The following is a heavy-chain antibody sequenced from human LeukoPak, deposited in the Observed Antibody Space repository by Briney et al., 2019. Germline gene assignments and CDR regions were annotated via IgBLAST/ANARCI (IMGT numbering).Heavy chain of an antibody. CDR1: GYTFTSYG. D-gene: IGHD6-13*01. CDR3: ARDFVPIAAAGTVWFDP. Sequence: GASVTVSFKASGYTFTSYGISWVRQAPGQGLEWMGWISAYNGNTNYAQKLQGRVTMTTDTSTSTAYMELRSLRSDDTAVYYCARDFVPIAAAGTVWFDPWGQGTLVTVSS. CDR2: ISAYNGNT. J-gene: IGHJ5*02. V-gene: IGHV1-18*01.